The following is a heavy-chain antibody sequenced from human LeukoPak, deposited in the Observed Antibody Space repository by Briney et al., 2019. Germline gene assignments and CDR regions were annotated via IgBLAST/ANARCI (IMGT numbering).Heavy chain of an antibody. CDR3: TRGYSTTPGDH. D-gene: IGHD2-15*01. CDR1: GFTFSRHW. CDR2: IMSDGSRT. Sequence: GGSLRLSCAASGFTFSRHWMYWVRQAPGKGLVWVSRIMSDGSRTSYADSVKGRFTISRDNAKNTLYLQMNSLRAEDTAVYYCTRGYSTTPGDHWGQGTPVTVSS. J-gene: IGHJ4*02. V-gene: IGHV3-74*01.